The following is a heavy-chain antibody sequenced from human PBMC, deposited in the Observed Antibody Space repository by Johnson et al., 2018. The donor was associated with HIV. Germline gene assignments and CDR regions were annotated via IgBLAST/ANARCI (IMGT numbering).Heavy chain of an antibody. D-gene: IGHD6-6*01. J-gene: IGHJ3*02. Sequence: VQLVESGGGVVQPGRSLRLSCAASGLTVSSNYMSWVRQAPGKGLEWVSVFFSGGTTYYADSVKGRFTISRDNSKNTLYLQMNSLRAEDTAVYYCARDLPAIAARPGGAFDIWGQGTMVTVSS. CDR3: ARDLPAIAARPGGAFDI. CDR2: FFSGGTT. CDR1: GLTVSSNY. V-gene: IGHV3-66*02.